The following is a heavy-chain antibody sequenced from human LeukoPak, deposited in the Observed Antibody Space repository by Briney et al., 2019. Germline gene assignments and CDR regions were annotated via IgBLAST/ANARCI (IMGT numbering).Heavy chain of an antibody. V-gene: IGHV3-53*01. CDR2: IYSGGST. Sequence: GGSLRLSCAASGFTVSSNYMSWVRQAPGKGLEWVSVIYSGGSTYYADSVKGRFTISRDNSKNTLYLQMNSLRAEDTAVYYCARADSKAYFQHWGQGTLVTVSS. D-gene: IGHD2-15*01. CDR1: GFTVSSNY. J-gene: IGHJ1*01. CDR3: ARADSKAYFQH.